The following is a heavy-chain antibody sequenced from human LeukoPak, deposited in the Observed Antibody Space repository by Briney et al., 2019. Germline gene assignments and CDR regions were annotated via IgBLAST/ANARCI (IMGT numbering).Heavy chain of an antibody. V-gene: IGHV3-23*01. Sequence: GGSLRLSCAASGLTFNRYIMNWLRQAPGKGRVWVGNLNLDGSSTYYADPMRGRVIISSDNSKNTLFLQLNSITPDDRAVYYCPRGETGRGDYFDFWGQGTPVAVSS. D-gene: IGHD2-15*01. CDR2: LNLDGSST. CDR1: GLTFNRYI. J-gene: IGHJ4*02. CDR3: PRGETGRGDYFDF.